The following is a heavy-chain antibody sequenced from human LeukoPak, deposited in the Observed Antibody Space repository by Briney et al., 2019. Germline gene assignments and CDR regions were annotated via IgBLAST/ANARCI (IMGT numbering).Heavy chain of an antibody. CDR3: AGDYYGSGSYLGWFAP. J-gene: IGHJ5*02. Sequence: PSETLSLTCAVYGGSFSGYYWSWIRQPPGKGLEWIGEINHSGSANYNPSLKSRVTISVDTSKNQFSLKLSSVTAADTAVYYCAGDYYGSGSYLGWFAPWGQGTLVTVSS. D-gene: IGHD3-10*01. V-gene: IGHV4-34*01. CDR1: GGSFSGYY. CDR2: INHSGSA.